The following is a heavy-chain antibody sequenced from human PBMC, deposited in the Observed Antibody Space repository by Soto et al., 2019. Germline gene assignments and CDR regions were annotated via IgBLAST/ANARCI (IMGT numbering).Heavy chain of an antibody. CDR2: IYPGDSDT. V-gene: IGHV5-51*01. J-gene: IGHJ6*02. D-gene: IGHD2-2*01. CDR3: ARRVPAAGYGIAV. CDR1: GYSFNDSC. Sequence: AXESLLSCCKGSGYSFNDSCLSWVRQMPGKGLEWMGIIYPGDSDTRYSPSFQGQVTISADKSISTAYLQWSSLRASDTAMYYCARRVPAAGYGIAVWGQGNTVTGS.